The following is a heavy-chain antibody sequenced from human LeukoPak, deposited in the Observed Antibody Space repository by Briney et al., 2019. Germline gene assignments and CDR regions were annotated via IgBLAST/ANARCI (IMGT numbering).Heavy chain of an antibody. Sequence: YPGGSLRLSCAASGFTVSSNYMSWVRQAPGKGLEWVSVIYSGGSTYYADSVKGRFTISRDNAKNSLYLQMNSLRAEDTAVYYCARDRSVYDNSSRWGQGTLVTVSS. CDR3: ARDRSVYDNSSR. D-gene: IGHD3-22*01. J-gene: IGHJ4*02. CDR2: IYSGGST. V-gene: IGHV3-66*01. CDR1: GFTVSSNY.